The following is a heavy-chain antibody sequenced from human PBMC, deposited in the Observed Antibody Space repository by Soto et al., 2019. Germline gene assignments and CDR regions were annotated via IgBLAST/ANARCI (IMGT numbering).Heavy chain of an antibody. CDR2: IYPGDSDT. D-gene: IGHD5-12*01. CDR3: ARHSLATQPGDY. CDR1: GYSFSTYW. Sequence: GESLKISCKASGYSFSTYWIAWVRQRPGKGLDWMGIIYPGDSDTRYSPSFQGQVTTSVDNSIDTAYLELTTLRASDSAMYYCARHSLATQPGDYWGQGTRVTVSS. J-gene: IGHJ4*02. V-gene: IGHV5-51*01.